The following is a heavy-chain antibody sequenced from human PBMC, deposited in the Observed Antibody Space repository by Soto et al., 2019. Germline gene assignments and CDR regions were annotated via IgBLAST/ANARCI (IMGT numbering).Heavy chain of an antibody. D-gene: IGHD3-22*01. J-gene: IGHJ4*02. CDR3: ARGGSGYVWFNEF. V-gene: IGHV1-69*01. Sequence: QEQLVQSGAEVKKSGSSVKVSCKDTGGLFSSYAVSWVRQSPGQGLEWMGGIIPVFDTVYYAQKFQGRVTITADESTNTAYMERSSLRSEDPAMYYCARGGSGYVWFNEFWGQGTLVTVSS. CDR2: IIPVFDTV. CDR1: GGLFSSYA.